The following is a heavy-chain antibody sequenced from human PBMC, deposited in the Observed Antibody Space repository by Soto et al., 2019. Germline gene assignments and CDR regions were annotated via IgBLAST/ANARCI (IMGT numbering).Heavy chain of an antibody. Sequence: GGSLRLSCVGSGFRFSDYPLNWVRQAPGQGLEWVANINRSGTSTNYVDSVRGRFSTSRDNTRNTFYLNMDSLRVGDTATYYCDRGTPTPGLDIWGRGTTVTVSS. CDR1: GFRFSDYP. CDR3: DRGTPTPGLDI. CDR2: INRSGTST. V-gene: IGHV3-7*03. J-gene: IGHJ6*02. D-gene: IGHD1-1*01.